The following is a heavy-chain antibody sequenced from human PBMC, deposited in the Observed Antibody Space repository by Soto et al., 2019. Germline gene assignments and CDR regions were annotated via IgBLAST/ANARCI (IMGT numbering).Heavy chain of an antibody. V-gene: IGHV3-33*01. Sequence: ESGGGVVQPGRSLRLSCAASGFTFSSYGMHWVRQAPGKGLEWVAVIWYDGSNKYYADSVKGRFTISRDNSKNTLYLQMNSLRAEDTAVYYCARDEGYCSGGSCYLRWQFDPWGQGTLVTVSS. CDR3: ARDEGYCSGGSCYLRWQFDP. CDR1: GFTFSSYG. D-gene: IGHD2-15*01. J-gene: IGHJ5*02. CDR2: IWYDGSNK.